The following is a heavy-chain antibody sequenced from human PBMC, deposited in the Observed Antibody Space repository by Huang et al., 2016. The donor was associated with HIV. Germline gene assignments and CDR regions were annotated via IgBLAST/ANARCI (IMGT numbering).Heavy chain of an antibody. CDR3: ARERMMSWLDDHDAFDI. D-gene: IGHD1-1*01. Sequence: QVQLQQWGAGLLKPSETLSLTCAVYGGSFSGYYWSWIRQSPGKGLEGIGEINHSGSTNYHPSLRSRLTISVDTSKNQFSLKLGSVTAADTAVYYCARERMMSWLDDHDAFDIWGQGTMVTVSS. J-gene: IGHJ3*02. V-gene: IGHV4-34*01. CDR2: INHSGST. CDR1: GGSFSGYY.